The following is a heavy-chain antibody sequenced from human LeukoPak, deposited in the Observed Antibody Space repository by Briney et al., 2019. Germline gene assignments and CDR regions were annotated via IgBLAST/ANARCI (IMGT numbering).Heavy chain of an antibody. J-gene: IGHJ3*02. CDR1: GFTVSSNY. CDR2: IYSGGST. D-gene: IGHD3-22*01. V-gene: IGHV3-53*01. CDR3: AREGVDYYDSSGSAFDI. Sequence: GGSLRLSCAASGFTVSSNYMSWVRQAPGKGLEWVSVIYSGGSTYYADSVKGRFTISRDNSKNMLYLQMNSLRAEDTAVYYCAREGVDYYDSSGSAFDIWGQGTMVTVSS.